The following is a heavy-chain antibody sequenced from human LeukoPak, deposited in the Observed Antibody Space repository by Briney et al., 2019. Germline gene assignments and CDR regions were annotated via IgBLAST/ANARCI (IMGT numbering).Heavy chain of an antibody. V-gene: IGHV3-7*03. Sequence: GGSLRLSCAASGLNFDNDWMSWVRQAPGKGLEWVANIKRDGSEKYYVDSVKGRSTISRDNAKNSLYLQMNSLRAEDAAAYYCVRARGAGPGAHFDYWGQGTLVTVSS. J-gene: IGHJ4*02. CDR1: GLNFDNDW. CDR3: VRARGAGPGAHFDY. D-gene: IGHD3-10*01. CDR2: IKRDGSEK.